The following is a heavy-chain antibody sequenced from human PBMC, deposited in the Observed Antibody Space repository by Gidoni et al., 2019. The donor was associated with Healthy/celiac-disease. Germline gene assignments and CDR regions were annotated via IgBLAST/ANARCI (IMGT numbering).Heavy chain of an antibody. CDR1: GGSISSGGYS. CDR3: ARSYDILTGYPIYFDY. V-gene: IGHV4-30-2*01. D-gene: IGHD3-9*01. J-gene: IGHJ4*02. CDR2: IYHSGIT. Sequence: QLQLQESGSGLVKPSQTLSLTCAVSGGSISSGGYSWSWIRQPPGKGLEWIGYIYHSGITYYNPSLKSRVTISVDRSKNQFSLKLSSVTAADTAVYYCARSYDILTGYPIYFDYWGQGTLVTVSS.